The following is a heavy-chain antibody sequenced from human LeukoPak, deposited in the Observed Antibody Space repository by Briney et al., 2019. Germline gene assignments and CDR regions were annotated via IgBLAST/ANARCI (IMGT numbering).Heavy chain of an antibody. CDR1: GYTFTGYY. J-gene: IGHJ3*02. Sequence: GASVKVSCKASGYTFTGYYMHWVRQAPGQGLEWMGWINPNSGGTNYAQKFQGRVTMTRDTSISTAYMELSRLRSDDTAVYYCARAQYYYGSSGYADAFDIWGQGTMVTVSS. V-gene: IGHV1-2*02. D-gene: IGHD3-22*01. CDR2: INPNSGGT. CDR3: ARAQYYYGSSGYADAFDI.